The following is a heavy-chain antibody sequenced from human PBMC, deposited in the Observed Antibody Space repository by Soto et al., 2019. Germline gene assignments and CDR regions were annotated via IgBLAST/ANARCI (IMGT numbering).Heavy chain of an antibody. J-gene: IGHJ5*02. CDR1: GGSINSFDSY. Sequence: SETLSLTCTVSGGSINSFDSYWAWIRQHPGKGLEWIGYIYYSGNTYYNPSLKSRVIISVDTSKNQFSLKLSSVTAADTALYYCARNVDTALLGNWFDPWRQGTLVTVSS. D-gene: IGHD5-18*01. CDR3: ARNVDTALLGNWFDP. V-gene: IGHV4-31*03. CDR2: IYYSGNT.